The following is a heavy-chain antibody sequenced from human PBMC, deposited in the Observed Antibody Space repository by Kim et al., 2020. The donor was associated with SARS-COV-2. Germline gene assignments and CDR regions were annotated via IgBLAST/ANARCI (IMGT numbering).Heavy chain of an antibody. CDR1: GFTFSSYW. D-gene: IGHD2-2*01. CDR2: INQDGSEK. V-gene: IGHV3-7*01. CDR3: ARDLSLVPAAPLGWFDP. Sequence: GGSLRLSCAASGFTFSSYWMSWVRQAPGKGLEWVANINQDGSEKYYVDSVKGRFTISRDNAKNSLYLQMNSLRAEDTAVYYCARDLSLVPAAPLGWFDPWGQGTLVTVSS. J-gene: IGHJ5*02.